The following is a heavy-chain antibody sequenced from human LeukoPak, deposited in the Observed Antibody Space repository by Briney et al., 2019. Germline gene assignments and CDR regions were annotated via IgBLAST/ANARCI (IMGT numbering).Heavy chain of an antibody. CDR2: IYYSGST. D-gene: IGHD6-19*01. Sequence: SETLSLTCTVSSGSISSSSYYWGWIRQPPGKGLEWIGSIYYSGSTYYNPSLKSRVTISVDTSKNQFSLKLSSVTAADTAVYYCARLDSSGWYTRFDPWGQGTLVTVSS. J-gene: IGHJ5*02. CDR1: SGSISSSSYY. V-gene: IGHV4-39*01. CDR3: ARLDSSGWYTRFDP.